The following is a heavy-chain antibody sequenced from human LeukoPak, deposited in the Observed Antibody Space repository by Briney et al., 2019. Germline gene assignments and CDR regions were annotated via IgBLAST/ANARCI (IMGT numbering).Heavy chain of an antibody. J-gene: IGHJ3*02. CDR2: IYPGDSDT. CDR1: GYSFTSYW. D-gene: IGHD2-21*02. V-gene: IGHV5-51*01. CDR3: ARHPAYCGGDCYFDI. Sequence: GAALKISCKGSGYSFTSYWIGWGRPMPGKGLEWMGIIYPGDSDTRYSPSFQGQVTISADKSISTAYLQWSSLKASDTAMYYCARHPAYCGGDCYFDIWGQGTMVTVSS.